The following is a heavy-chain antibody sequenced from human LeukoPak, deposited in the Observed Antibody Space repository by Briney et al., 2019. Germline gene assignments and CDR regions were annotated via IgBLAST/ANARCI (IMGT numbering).Heavy chain of an antibody. V-gene: IGHV3-49*03. CDR1: GFTFGDYA. J-gene: IGHJ5*02. CDR3: TRSDIVVVPAAIEWYWFDP. D-gene: IGHD2-2*02. CDR2: IRGKAYGGTT. Sequence: GGSLRLSCTASGFTFGDYAMSWFRQAPGKGLEWVGFIRGKAYGGTTEYAASVKGRFTISRDDSKSIAYLQMNSLKTENTAVYYCTRSDIVVVPAAIEWYWFDPWGQGTLVTVSS.